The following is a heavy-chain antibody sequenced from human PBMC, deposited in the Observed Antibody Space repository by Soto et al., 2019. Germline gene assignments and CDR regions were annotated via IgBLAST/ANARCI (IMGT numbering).Heavy chain of an antibody. V-gene: IGHV1-18*01. CDR3: ARVWYQLPLDYYYYGMDV. CDR1: GYTFTSYG. J-gene: IGHJ6*02. Sequence: QVQLVQSGAEVKKPGASVKVSCKASGYTFTSYGISWVRQAPGQGLEWMGWISAYNGNTNYAQKLQCRVTMTKDTPTSTAYMELRSLRSDDTAVYYCARVWYQLPLDYYYYGMDVWGQGTTVTVSS. D-gene: IGHD2-2*01. CDR2: ISAYNGNT.